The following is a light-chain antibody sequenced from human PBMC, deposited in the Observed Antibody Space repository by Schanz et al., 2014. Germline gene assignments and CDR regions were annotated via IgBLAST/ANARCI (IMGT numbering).Light chain of an antibody. CDR1: SSDVDDYNY. V-gene: IGLV2-14*01. CDR3: SSYTSSTTLV. J-gene: IGLJ3*02. Sequence: QSALTQPASVSGSPGQSITISCTGTSSDVDDYNYVSWYQQHPGKAPKVMIYDVSYRPSGVSNRFSGSKSGNTASLTISGLQAEDEADYYCSSYTSSTTLVFGGGTKLTVL. CDR2: DVS.